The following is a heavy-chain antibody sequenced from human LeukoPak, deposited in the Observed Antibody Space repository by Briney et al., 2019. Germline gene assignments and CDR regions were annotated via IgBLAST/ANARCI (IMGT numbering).Heavy chain of an antibody. CDR1: GFTFSSYA. CDR3: TRAAPYGTSWYGKNDY. Sequence: LPGGSLRLSCAASGFTFSSYAMNWVRQAPGKGLEWVSTFVRGSTYYADTVQGRFTISRDSSKNTLYLQMNSLRADDTALYFCTRAAPYGTSWYGKNDYWGQGTLVAVSS. CDR2: FVRGST. J-gene: IGHJ4*02. D-gene: IGHD6-13*01. V-gene: IGHV3-23*01.